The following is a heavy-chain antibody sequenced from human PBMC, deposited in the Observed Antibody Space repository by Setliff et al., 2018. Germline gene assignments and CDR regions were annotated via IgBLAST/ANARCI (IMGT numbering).Heavy chain of an antibody. D-gene: IGHD6-6*01. Sequence: GESLKISCAASEFTFNSYTMNWVRQAPGKGLEWVSSISGSSASIYYADSVKGRLTISRDNVKNLLYLQMSSLRAEDTAVYYCARWTARAVDYWGQGTLVTVSS. J-gene: IGHJ4*02. V-gene: IGHV3-21*04. CDR3: ARWTARAVDY. CDR2: ISGSSASI. CDR1: EFTFNSYT.